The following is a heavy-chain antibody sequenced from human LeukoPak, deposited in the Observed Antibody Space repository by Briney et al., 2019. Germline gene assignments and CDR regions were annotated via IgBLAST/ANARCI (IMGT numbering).Heavy chain of an antibody. D-gene: IGHD6-19*01. CDR2: INHSGST. Sequence: SETLSLTCAVYGGSFSGYYWSWIRQPPGKGLEWIGEINHSGSTNYNPSLKRRVTISVDTSKNQFSLKLSSVTAADTAVYYCARVESSGWYHYWGQGTLVTVSS. CDR3: ARVESSGWYHY. J-gene: IGHJ4*02. V-gene: IGHV4-34*01. CDR1: GGSFSGYY.